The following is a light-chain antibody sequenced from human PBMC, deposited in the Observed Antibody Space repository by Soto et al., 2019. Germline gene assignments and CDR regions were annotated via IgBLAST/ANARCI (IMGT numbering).Light chain of an antibody. CDR1: SSDVGGYNS. Sequence: QSALTQPASVSGSPGQSITISCTGTSSDVGGYNSVSWYQQHPGKAPKLMIYEISNRPSGVSNRFSGSKSGNTASLTISGLQAEDEADYYCSSYTSSSPLFGGGTQLTVL. CDR3: SSYTSSSPL. J-gene: IGLJ2*01. V-gene: IGLV2-14*01. CDR2: EIS.